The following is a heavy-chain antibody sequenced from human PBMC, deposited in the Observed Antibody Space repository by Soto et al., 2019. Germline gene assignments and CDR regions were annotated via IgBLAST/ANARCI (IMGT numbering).Heavy chain of an antibody. CDR3: ARVDCSGGSCYVFDY. V-gene: IGHV3-7*04. Sequence: PGGSLRLSCAASGFTVSSNYMSWVRQAPGKGLEWVANIKQDGSEKYYVDSVKGRFTISRDNAKNSLYLQMNSLRVEDTAVYYCARVDCSGGSCYVFDYWGQGTLVTVSS. CDR2: IKQDGSEK. CDR1: GFTVSSNY. J-gene: IGHJ4*02. D-gene: IGHD2-15*01.